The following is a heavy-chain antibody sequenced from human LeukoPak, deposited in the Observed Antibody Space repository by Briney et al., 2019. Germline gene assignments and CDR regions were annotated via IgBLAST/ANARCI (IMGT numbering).Heavy chain of an antibody. D-gene: IGHD1-14*01. J-gene: IGHJ4*02. Sequence: GGSLRLSCGASGFTFSNYAMNWVRQVPGKGREWLSGISRRGDTTYYTDSVKGRFTLPRDNSNNTLYLQMNTLRADDTAVYYCSKATGPNSFRYIEYWGQGTLVTVSS. CDR3: SKATGPNSFRYIEY. V-gene: IGHV3-23*01. CDR1: GFTFSNYA. CDR2: ISRRGDTT.